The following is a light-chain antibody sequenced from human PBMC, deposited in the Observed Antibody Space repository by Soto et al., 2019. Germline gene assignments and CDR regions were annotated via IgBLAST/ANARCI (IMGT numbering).Light chain of an antibody. Sequence: ALTQPASVSGSPGQSITISCTGTSSDIGGYNYVSWYQQHPGKAPKLLIYEVTNRPSGVSNRFSGSKSGNTASLTISGLQADDEADYYCTSYTTSGTWVFGGGTKLTVL. V-gene: IGLV2-14*01. CDR2: EVT. J-gene: IGLJ3*02. CDR3: TSYTTSGTWV. CDR1: SSDIGGYNY.